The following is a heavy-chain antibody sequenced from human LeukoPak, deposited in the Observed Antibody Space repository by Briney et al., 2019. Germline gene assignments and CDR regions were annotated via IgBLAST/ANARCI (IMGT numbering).Heavy chain of an antibody. CDR2: IYPGDSDT. V-gene: IGHV5-51*01. D-gene: IGHD5-12*01. CDR3: ARQGGVATTQGAFDI. CDR1: GYSFTSYW. Sequence: RGESLKISCKGSGYSFTSYWVGWVRQMPGKGLEWMGIIYPGDSDTRCSPSFQGQVTISADKSISTAYLQWSSLKASDTAMYYCARQGGVATTQGAFDIWGQGTMVTVSS. J-gene: IGHJ3*02.